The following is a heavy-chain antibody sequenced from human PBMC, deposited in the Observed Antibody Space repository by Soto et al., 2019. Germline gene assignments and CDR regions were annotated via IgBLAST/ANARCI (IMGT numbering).Heavy chain of an antibody. CDR1: GFTFSSYG. CDR3: AKRDCIRTSCRQGYYYGMDV. CDR2: ISSDGSNK. Sequence: QVQLVESGGGVVQPGRSLRLSCAASGFTFSSYGRHWVRQAPGKGLEWEAVISSDGSNKYYADSVKGRFTISRDNSKSTLHLQMNSLRAEDTAVYYCAKRDCIRTSCRQGYYYGMDVWGQGTTVTVSS. V-gene: IGHV3-30*18. D-gene: IGHD2-2*01. J-gene: IGHJ6*02.